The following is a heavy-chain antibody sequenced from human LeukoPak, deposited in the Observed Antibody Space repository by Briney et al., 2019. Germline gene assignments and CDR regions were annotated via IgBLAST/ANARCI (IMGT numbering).Heavy chain of an antibody. CDR1: GFTFSSYI. Sequence: GGSLRLSCAASGFTFSSYIMSWVRQAAGEGLEWVSLIGGSGDSTYYADSVKGRFTISRDNSKNTLYLRMNSLRADDTAVYYCAKTVGTSGTTKYYFDYWGQGTLVTVSS. CDR2: IGGSGDST. D-gene: IGHD1-1*01. J-gene: IGHJ4*02. CDR3: AKTVGTSGTTKYYFDY. V-gene: IGHV3-23*01.